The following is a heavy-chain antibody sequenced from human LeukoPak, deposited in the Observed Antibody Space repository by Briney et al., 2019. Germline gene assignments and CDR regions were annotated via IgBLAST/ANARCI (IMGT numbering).Heavy chain of an antibody. J-gene: IGHJ1*01. CDR1: GFSLSTSGVG. CDR3: AHIPYYYDSSGYYSGKMYFQH. CDR2: IYWNDDK. V-gene: IGHV2-5*01. Sequence: EPGPTLVNATETLTLTCTFSGFSLSTSGVGVGWIRQPPGKALEWLALIYWNDDKRYSPSLKSRLTITKDTSKNQVVLTMTNMDPVDTATYYCAHIPYYYDSSGYYSGKMYFQHWGQGTLVTVSS. D-gene: IGHD3-22*01.